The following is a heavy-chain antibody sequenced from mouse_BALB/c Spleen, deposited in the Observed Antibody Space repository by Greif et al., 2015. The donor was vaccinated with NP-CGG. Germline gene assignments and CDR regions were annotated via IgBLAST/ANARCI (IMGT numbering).Heavy chain of an antibody. CDR1: GFTFSSYT. CDR2: ISNGGGST. V-gene: IGHV5-12-2*01. Sequence: EVKVEESGGGLVQPGGSLKLSCAASGFTFSSYTMSWVRQTPEKRLEWVAYISNGGGSTYYPDTAMGRFTISRDNAKNTLYLQMSSLKSDDTAMYYCARHEDRYGTFDYWGQGTTHTVSS. D-gene: IGHD2-14*01. CDR3: ARHEDRYGTFDY. J-gene: IGHJ2*01.